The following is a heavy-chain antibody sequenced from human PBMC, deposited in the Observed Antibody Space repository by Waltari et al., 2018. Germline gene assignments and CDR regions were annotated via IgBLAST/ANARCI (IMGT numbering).Heavy chain of an antibody. D-gene: IGHD1-26*01. CDR2: IYYSGST. CDR3: ARHEREGNYDYYGMDV. J-gene: IGHJ6*02. V-gene: IGHV4-39*01. Sequence: QLQLQESGPGLVKPSETLSLTCTVSGGSISSSSYYCGWIRQPPGKGLEWIGSIYYSGSTYDNPSLKSRVTISVDTSKNQFSLKLSSVNAADTAVYYCARHEREGNYDYYGMDVWGQGTTVTVSS. CDR1: GGSISSSSYY.